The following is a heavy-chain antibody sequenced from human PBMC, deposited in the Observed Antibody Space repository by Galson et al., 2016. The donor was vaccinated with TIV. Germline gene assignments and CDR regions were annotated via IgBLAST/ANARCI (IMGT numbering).Heavy chain of an antibody. J-gene: IGHJ4*02. CDR2: IEEDGSET. CDR3: FIGHYSDS. D-gene: IGHD3-16*02. V-gene: IGHV3-7*01. Sequence: RQAPGKGLEWVANIEEDGSETYYVDSVKGRFTISRDNAKNSLHLQMNSLRAEDTAVYYCFIGHYSDSWGQGTLVTVSS.